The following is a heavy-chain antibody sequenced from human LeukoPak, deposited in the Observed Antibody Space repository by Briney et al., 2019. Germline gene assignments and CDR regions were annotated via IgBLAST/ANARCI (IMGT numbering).Heavy chain of an antibody. D-gene: IGHD1-26*01. CDR1: GGSISSSSYY. J-gene: IGHJ5*02. Sequence: PSETLSLTCTVSGGSISSSSYYWGWIRQPPGKGLEWIGSIYYSGSTYYNPSLKSRVTISVDTSKNQFSLKLSSVTAAGTAVYYCARHLGGFDPWGQGTLVTVSS. V-gene: IGHV4-39*01. CDR3: ARHLGGFDP. CDR2: IYYSGST.